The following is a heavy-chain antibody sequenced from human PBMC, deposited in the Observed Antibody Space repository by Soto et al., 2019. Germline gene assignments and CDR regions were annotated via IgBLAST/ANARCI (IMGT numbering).Heavy chain of an antibody. Sequence: QVQLQQWGAGMLKPSETLSLTCAVYGGSFSGYYWSWIRQPPGKGLEWIGEIYHSGSTNYNPSLKSRVTISVDTSKNQFSLKLSSVTAADTAVYYCARGYSYGYLGSSYSHGYWFDPWGQGTLVTVSS. D-gene: IGHD5-18*01. V-gene: IGHV4-34*01. CDR3: ARGYSYGYLGSSYSHGYWFDP. CDR2: IYHSGST. J-gene: IGHJ5*02. CDR1: GGSFSGYY.